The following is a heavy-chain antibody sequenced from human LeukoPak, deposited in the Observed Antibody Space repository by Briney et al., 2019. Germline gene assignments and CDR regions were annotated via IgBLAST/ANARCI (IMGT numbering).Heavy chain of an antibody. V-gene: IGHV4-59*01. CDR2: IYYSGST. CDR3: ARGSGGSWWNWFDP. D-gene: IGHD2-15*01. CDR1: GGSISSYY. J-gene: IGHJ5*02. Sequence: PSETLSLTCTVSGGSISSYYWSWIRQPPGKGLEWHGYIYYSGSTNYNPSLKSRVTISVDTSKNQFSLKLSSVTAADTAVYYCARGSGGSWWNWFDPWGQGTLVTVSS.